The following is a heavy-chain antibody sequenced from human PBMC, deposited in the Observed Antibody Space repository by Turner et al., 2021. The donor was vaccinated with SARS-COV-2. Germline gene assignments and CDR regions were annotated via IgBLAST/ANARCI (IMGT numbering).Heavy chain of an antibody. J-gene: IGHJ4*02. Sequence: EVQLLESGGGLVPPGGSLRLSCAASGFSFSVYAMAWVRPAPGKGLELCAAIGGRDANTFYADSVRGRFTISRDNSKNTVFLQMNSLGADDTALYYCARGTINPPAGHWGQGTLVTVSS. CDR2: IGGRDANT. V-gene: IGHV3-23*01. CDR1: GFSFSVYA. D-gene: IGHD5-12*01. CDR3: ARGTINPPAGH.